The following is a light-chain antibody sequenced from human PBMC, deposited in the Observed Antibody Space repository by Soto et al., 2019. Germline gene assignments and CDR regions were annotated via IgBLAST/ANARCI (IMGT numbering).Light chain of an antibody. J-gene: IGKJ3*01. CDR2: GAS. CDR3: QQYGSTHPFT. Sequence: EIVLTQSPSTLSLSPGERATLSCRASQSISSSYLAWYQQKPGQPPRLLIYGASSRATGIPDRFSGSGSGTDFTLTISRLEPEDFAVYYCQQYGSTHPFTFGPGTKVDIK. CDR1: QSISSSY. V-gene: IGKV3-20*01.